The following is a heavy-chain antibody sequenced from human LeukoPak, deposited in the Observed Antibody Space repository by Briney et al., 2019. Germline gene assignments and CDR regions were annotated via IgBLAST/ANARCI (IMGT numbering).Heavy chain of an antibody. CDR3: ARGRPHGNDY. Sequence: PGGSLRLSCAVSGFTFSSYWMHWVRQAPGKGLVWVSHIKTDGSTTAYADSVKGRFTISRDNAKNTLYLQMNSLRVEDTAVYYCARGRPHGNDYWGQGTLVTVSS. CDR2: IKTDGSTT. D-gene: IGHD4-23*01. J-gene: IGHJ4*02. V-gene: IGHV3-74*01. CDR1: GFTFSSYW.